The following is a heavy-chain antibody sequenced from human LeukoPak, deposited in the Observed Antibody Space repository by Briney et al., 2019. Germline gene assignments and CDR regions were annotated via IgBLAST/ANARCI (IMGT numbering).Heavy chain of an antibody. CDR2: IRYDGSNK. V-gene: IGHV3-30*02. Sequence: GGSLRLSCAASGFTFSSYGMHWVRQAPGKGLEWVAFIRYDGSNKYYADSVKGRFTISRDNSKNTLYLQMNSLRAEDTAVYYCANLDVVVTASDLVWWGQGTLVTVSS. CDR3: ANLDVVVTASDLVW. D-gene: IGHD2-21*02. J-gene: IGHJ4*02. CDR1: GFTFSSYG.